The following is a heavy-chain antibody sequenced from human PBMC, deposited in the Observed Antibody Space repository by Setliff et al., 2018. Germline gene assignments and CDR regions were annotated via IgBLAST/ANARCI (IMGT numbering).Heavy chain of an antibody. CDR3: ARGGTFRYFDY. CDR2: VYYSGTA. J-gene: IGHJ4*02. Sequence: KTSETLSLTCTVSGGSSTPYYWSWIRQPPGKGLEWIGYVYYSGTAYYNPSLKSRVTVIVDTSKNQFSLRLSSVTAADTAVYYCARGGTFRYFDYWGQGTPVTVSS. D-gene: IGHD5-12*01. CDR1: GGSSTPYY. V-gene: IGHV4-59*01.